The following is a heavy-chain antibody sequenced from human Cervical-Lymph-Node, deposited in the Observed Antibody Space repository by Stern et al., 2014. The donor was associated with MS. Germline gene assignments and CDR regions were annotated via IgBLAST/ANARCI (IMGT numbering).Heavy chain of an antibody. J-gene: IGHJ4*02. CDR1: GGSISSNNYY. V-gene: IGHV4-39*01. CDR3: VRGGTSPFFDY. D-gene: IGHD3-16*01. CDR2: IYYSGST. Sequence: QLQLQESGPGLVKPSETLSLTCTVSGGSISSNNYYWGWIRQPPGKGLEWIGRIYYSGSTYHNPSLKSLVILFVDTYKQPFSLKLSSVTAADTAVYYCVRGGTSPFFDYWGQGTLVTVSS.